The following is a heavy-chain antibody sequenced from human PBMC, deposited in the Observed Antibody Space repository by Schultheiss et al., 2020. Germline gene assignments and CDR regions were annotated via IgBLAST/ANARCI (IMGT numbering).Heavy chain of an antibody. CDR2: INSDGSST. J-gene: IGHJ3*01. D-gene: IGHD2-21*02. CDR3: AKAGLACGGDCPGRDSFAV. V-gene: IGHV3-74*01. Sequence: GGSLRLSCAASGFTFSDYYMSWIRQAPGKGLEWVSRINSDGSSTSYADSVKGRFTISRDNSKNTLYLQMNSLRAEDTAVYYCAKAGLACGGDCPGRDSFAVWGQGTVVTVSS. CDR1: GFTFSDYY.